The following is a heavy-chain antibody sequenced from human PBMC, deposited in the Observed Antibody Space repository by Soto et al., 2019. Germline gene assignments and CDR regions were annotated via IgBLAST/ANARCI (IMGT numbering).Heavy chain of an antibody. CDR2: IIPIVGTA. D-gene: IGHD3-22*01. Sequence: QVPLVQSGAEVKKPGSSVKVSCKASGGTFSSYAISWVRQAPGQGLEWMGEIIPIVGTANYAQKFQGRVTITADESTSTAYMELSSLRSEDTAVYYCARDRGPSSGYYPYWFDPWGQGTLVTVSS. V-gene: IGHV1-69*12. J-gene: IGHJ5*02. CDR1: GGTFSSYA. CDR3: ARDRGPSSGYYPYWFDP.